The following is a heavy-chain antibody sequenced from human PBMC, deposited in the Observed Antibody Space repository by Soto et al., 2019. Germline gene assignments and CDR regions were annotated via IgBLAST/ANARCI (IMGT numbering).Heavy chain of an antibody. V-gene: IGHV3-15*01. D-gene: IGHD3-22*01. J-gene: IGHJ6*02. Sequence: GGSLRLSCAASGFTFSNAWMSWVRQAPGKGLEWVGRIKSKTDGGTTDYAAPVKGRFTISRDDSKNTLYLQMNSLKTEDTAVYYCTSDSSGYAIYYYGMDVWGQGTTVTVSS. CDR3: TSDSSGYAIYYYGMDV. CDR2: IKSKTDGGTT. CDR1: GFTFSNAW.